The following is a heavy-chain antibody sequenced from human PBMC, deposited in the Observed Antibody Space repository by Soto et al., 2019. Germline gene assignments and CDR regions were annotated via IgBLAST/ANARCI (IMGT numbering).Heavy chain of an antibody. D-gene: IGHD1-26*01. CDR2: ISSTSTT. Sequence: GGSLRLSCAASGFTFSSYGMNWVRQAPGKGLEWFSYISSTSTTYYADSVKGRFTISRDNAKNSLYLHMNSLRAEDTAMYYCARRPMGATHSFDYWGQGILVTV. V-gene: IGHV3-48*01. J-gene: IGHJ4*02. CDR3: ARRPMGATHSFDY. CDR1: GFTFSSYG.